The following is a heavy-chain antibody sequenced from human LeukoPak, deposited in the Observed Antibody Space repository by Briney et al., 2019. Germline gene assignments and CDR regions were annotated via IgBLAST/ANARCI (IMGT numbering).Heavy chain of an antibody. D-gene: IGHD4-17*01. CDR2: ISTDGSIT. Sequence: GGSLRLSCAASGFTFSSYWMHWVRQAPGKGLVRVSRISTDGSITDYADPVKGRFTISRDNAKGTLYLQMNSLRAEDTAVYYCARDIKGAYGPDYWGQGTLVTVSS. V-gene: IGHV3-74*01. CDR3: ARDIKGAYGPDY. CDR1: GFTFSSYW. J-gene: IGHJ4*02.